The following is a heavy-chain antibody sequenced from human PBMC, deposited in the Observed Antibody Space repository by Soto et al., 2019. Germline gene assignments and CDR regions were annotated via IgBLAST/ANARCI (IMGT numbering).Heavy chain of an antibody. D-gene: IGHD2-2*01. CDR3: ARDLVVPAADWFDP. Sequence: PSGTLSLTCAVSGFSLSSGYYWGWVRQPPGKGLEWIGSIYHSGSTYYNPSLKSRVTISVDTSKNQFSLKLSSVTAADTAVYYCARDLVVPAADWFDPWGQGTLVTSPQ. CDR2: IYHSGST. CDR1: GFSLSSGYY. J-gene: IGHJ5*02. V-gene: IGHV4-38-2*02.